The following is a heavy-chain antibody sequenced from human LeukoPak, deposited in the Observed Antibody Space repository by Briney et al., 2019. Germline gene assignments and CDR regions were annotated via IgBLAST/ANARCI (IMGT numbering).Heavy chain of an antibody. Sequence: GRSLRLSCAASGFTFSSYAMPWVRQAPGKGLEWVAVISYDGSNKYYADSVKGRFTISRDNSKNTLYLQVNSLRAEDTAVYYCASSIVIVPAAHFDYWGQGTLVTVSS. J-gene: IGHJ4*02. CDR3: ASSIVIVPAAHFDY. CDR1: GFTFSSYA. CDR2: ISYDGSNK. D-gene: IGHD2-2*01. V-gene: IGHV3-30*04.